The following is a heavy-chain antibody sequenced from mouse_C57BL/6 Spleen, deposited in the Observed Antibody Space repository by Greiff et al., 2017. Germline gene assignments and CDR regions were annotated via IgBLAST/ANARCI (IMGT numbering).Heavy chain of an antibody. D-gene: IGHD1-1*01. CDR1: GYTFTDYY. J-gene: IGHJ3*01. V-gene: IGHV14-1*01. CDR2: IDPEDGDT. Sequence: EVKVVESGAELVKPGASVKISCKASGYTFTDYYINWVKQRPEQGLEWIGRIDPEDGDTEYAPKFQGKATMTADTSSNTAYLQLSSLTSEDTAVYYCTSITTGWGQGTLVTVSA. CDR3: TSITTG.